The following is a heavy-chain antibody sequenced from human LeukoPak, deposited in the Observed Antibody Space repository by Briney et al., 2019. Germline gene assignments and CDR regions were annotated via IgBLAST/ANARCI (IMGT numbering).Heavy chain of an antibody. CDR3: ARDLQGRAEFDY. Sequence: ASVKVSCKASGYTFSIYGITWVRQAPGQGLEWMGWISAYNGDTNYAQKLQDRVTMTTDTSTSTAYMELRSLRSDDTAVYYCARDLQGRAEFDYWGQGTLVTVSS. CDR1: GYTFSIYG. J-gene: IGHJ4*02. D-gene: IGHD5-24*01. V-gene: IGHV1-18*01. CDR2: ISAYNGDT.